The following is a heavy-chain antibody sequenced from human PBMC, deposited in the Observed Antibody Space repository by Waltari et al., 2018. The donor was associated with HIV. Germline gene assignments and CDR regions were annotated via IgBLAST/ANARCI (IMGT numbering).Heavy chain of an antibody. CDR1: GFTFSNYW. V-gene: IGHV3-74*01. J-gene: IGHJ6*02. CDR2: INTDETIR. Sequence: VQLVESGGDLAQPRGSLRLPCVASGFTFSNYWMHWVRQVPGKRLVWVARINTDETIRTYAENVKGRFTISRDNGKNTLYLQMNSLRVEDTAVYYCVSSGLDVWGQGTTVNVSS. CDR3: VSSGLDV.